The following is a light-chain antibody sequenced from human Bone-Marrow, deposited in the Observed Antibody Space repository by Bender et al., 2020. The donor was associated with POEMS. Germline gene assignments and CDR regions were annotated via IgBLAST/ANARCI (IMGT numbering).Light chain of an antibody. Sequence: QSVLTQAPSASGTPGERVTISCSGSSANIGSHYTYWYQHLPGTAPKLLIYSNNQRPSGVPDRFSGSKSGTSASLAISGLQSEDEADYYCAAWDDSLNGPVFGGGTTLTVL. J-gene: IGLJ2*01. V-gene: IGLV1-44*01. CDR2: SNN. CDR3: AAWDDSLNGPV. CDR1: SANIGSHY.